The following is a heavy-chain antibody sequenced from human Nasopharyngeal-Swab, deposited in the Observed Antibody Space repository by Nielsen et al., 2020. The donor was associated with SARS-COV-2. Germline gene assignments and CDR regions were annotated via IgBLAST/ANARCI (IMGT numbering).Heavy chain of an antibody. CDR3: ARGYGSGSYYYIDY. Sequence: WVRQAPGQGLEWMGIINPSGGSTSYAQKFQGRVTMTRDTSTSTVYMKLSSLRSEDTAVYYCARGYGSGSYYYIDYWGQGTLVTVSS. D-gene: IGHD3-10*01. V-gene: IGHV1-46*01. CDR2: INPSGGST. J-gene: IGHJ4*02.